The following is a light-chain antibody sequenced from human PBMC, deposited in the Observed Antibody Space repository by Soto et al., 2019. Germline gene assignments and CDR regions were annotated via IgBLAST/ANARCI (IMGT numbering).Light chain of an antibody. CDR3: QQYNSMLS. V-gene: IGKV1-33*01. CDR2: DAS. J-gene: IGKJ4*01. Sequence: DIQMTQSPSSLSASEGDRVTITCQSSHDVSRNLNWFQQKPGEAPQLLIYDASNLERGVPSRFSGGGSGTDFTLTISSLQPEDGATYYCQQYNSMLSFGGGTEVEIK. CDR1: HDVSRN.